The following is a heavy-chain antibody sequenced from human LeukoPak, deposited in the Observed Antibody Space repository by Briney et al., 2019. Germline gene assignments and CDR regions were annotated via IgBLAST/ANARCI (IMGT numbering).Heavy chain of an antibody. CDR1: GFTFSSYA. J-gene: IGHJ5*02. V-gene: IGHV3-7*01. Sequence: GGSLRLSCAASGFTFSSYAMSWVRQAPEKGLEWVASIKEDGGERYYVDSVKGRFTISRDNAKNSLYLQMNSLRADDTAVYYCARFRVPAAIGDSWFDPWGQGTLVTVSS. CDR3: ARFRVPAAIGDSWFDP. D-gene: IGHD2-2*02. CDR2: IKEDGGER.